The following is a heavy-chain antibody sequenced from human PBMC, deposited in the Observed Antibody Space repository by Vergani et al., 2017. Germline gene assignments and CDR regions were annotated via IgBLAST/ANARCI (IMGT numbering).Heavy chain of an antibody. J-gene: IGHJ4*02. CDR1: GYTFTSYA. D-gene: IGHD6-6*01. CDR2: INAGNGNT. CDR3: ARGIAARSSFDY. V-gene: IGHV1-3*01. Sequence: QVQLVQSGADVKKPGASVKVSCKASGYTFTSYAMHWVRQAPGQRLEWMGWINAGNGNTKYSQKFQGRVTITRDTSASTAYMELSSLRSDDTAVYYCARGIAARSSFDYWGQGTLVTVSS.